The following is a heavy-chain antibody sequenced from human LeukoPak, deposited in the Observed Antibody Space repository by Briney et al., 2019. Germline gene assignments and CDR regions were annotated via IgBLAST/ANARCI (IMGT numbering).Heavy chain of an antibody. D-gene: IGHD2-21*01. CDR2: ISDSGNT. V-gene: IGHV3-23*01. CDR3: AKAPVTTCRGAYCYPFDY. CDR1: GFTFSTYW. J-gene: IGHJ4*02. Sequence: GGSLRLSCAASGFTFSTYWMSWVRQAPGKGLEWVSAISDSGNTYHADSVKGRFTISRDSSKNTLFLQMNRLRPEDAAVYYCAKAPVTTCRGAYCYPFDYWGQGTLVTVSS.